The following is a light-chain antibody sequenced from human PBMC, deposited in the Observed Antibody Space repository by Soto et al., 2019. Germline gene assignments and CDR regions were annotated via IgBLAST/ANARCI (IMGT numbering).Light chain of an antibody. CDR1: SSDVGGYNY. J-gene: IGLJ3*02. Sequence: QSALTQPRSVSGSPGQSVTISCTGTSSDVGGYNYVSWYQQHPGKAPKLMIYDVSKWPSWVPDRFSGSKSGNTASLTISGLQAEDEADYYCCSYAGNSLWVFGGGTKLTVL. CDR3: CSYAGNSLWV. CDR2: DVS. V-gene: IGLV2-11*01.